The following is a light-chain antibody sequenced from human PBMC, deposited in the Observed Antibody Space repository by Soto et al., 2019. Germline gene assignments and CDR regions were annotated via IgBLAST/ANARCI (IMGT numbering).Light chain of an antibody. CDR3: QQYDNWPIT. V-gene: IGKV3-15*01. CDR2: GAS. Sequence: EIVLTQSPGTLSLSPGERATLSCRASQSLNGNVAWYQQKPGQAPRLLIYGASTRATGLPARFSGSGSGTEFTLIISSLQSEDSAVYYGQQYDNWPITFGQGTRLEIK. CDR1: QSLNGN. J-gene: IGKJ5*01.